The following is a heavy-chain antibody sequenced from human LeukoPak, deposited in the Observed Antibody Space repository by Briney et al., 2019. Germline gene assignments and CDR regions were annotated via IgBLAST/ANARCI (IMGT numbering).Heavy chain of an antibody. D-gene: IGHD6-19*01. Sequence: ASVKVSCKASGYTFTGYYIHWVRQAPGQGLEWMGWISAYNSNTNYAQKLQGRVTMTTDTSTSTAYMELRSLRSDDTAAYYCARVLGSSGRNMDVWGKGTTVTVSS. CDR3: ARVLGSSGRNMDV. CDR2: ISAYNSNT. CDR1: GYTFTGYY. V-gene: IGHV1-18*04. J-gene: IGHJ6*03.